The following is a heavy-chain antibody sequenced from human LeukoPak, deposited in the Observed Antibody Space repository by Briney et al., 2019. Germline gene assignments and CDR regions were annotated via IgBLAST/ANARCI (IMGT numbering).Heavy chain of an antibody. V-gene: IGHV3-9*01. CDR2: ISWNSGSI. D-gene: IGHD3-10*01. Sequence: GRSLRLSCAASGFTFEDYAMHWVRQAPGKGLEWVSGISWNSGSIGHADSVKGRFTISRDNAKNSLYLQMNSLRAEDTALYYCAKAGWFGELRLGYFDYWGQGTLVTVSS. J-gene: IGHJ4*02. CDR1: GFTFEDYA. CDR3: AKAGWFGELRLGYFDY.